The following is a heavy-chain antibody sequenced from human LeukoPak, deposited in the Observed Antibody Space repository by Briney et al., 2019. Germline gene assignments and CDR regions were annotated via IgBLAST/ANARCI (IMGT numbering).Heavy chain of an antibody. Sequence: PGGSLRLSCAASGFTFSSYAMSWVRQAPGKGLEWVSAISGSGGSTYYADSVKGRFTISRDNAKNSLYLQMNSLRAEDTAVYYCARVGSDSSGYYYEAFDIWGQGTMVTVSS. D-gene: IGHD3-22*01. V-gene: IGHV3-23*01. J-gene: IGHJ3*02. CDR2: ISGSGGST. CDR3: ARVGSDSSGYYYEAFDI. CDR1: GFTFSSYA.